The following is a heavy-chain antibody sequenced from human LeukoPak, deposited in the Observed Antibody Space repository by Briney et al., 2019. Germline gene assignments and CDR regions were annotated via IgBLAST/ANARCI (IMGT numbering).Heavy chain of an antibody. D-gene: IGHD2-2*02. V-gene: IGHV4-59*01. CDR3: AREGCSSTSCYRGATGFDY. Sequence: YPSETLSLTCNVPGGSISSYYWSWIRQPPGKGQEWIGYIYYRESTNYNPSLKSRVTISVDPSKNQFSLKLSSVTPADTAVYYCAREGCSSTSCYRGATGFDYWGQGTLVTVSS. J-gene: IGHJ4*02. CDR1: GGSISSYY. CDR2: IYYREST.